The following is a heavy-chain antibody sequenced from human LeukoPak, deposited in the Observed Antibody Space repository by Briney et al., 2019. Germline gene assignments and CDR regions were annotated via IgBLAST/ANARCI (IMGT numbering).Heavy chain of an antibody. J-gene: IGHJ4*02. V-gene: IGHV5-51*01. Sequence: GGPLRLSCAASGFTFSSYAMSWVRQMPGKGLEWMGIIYPGDSDTRYSPSFQGQVTISADKSISTAYLQWSSLKASDTAMYYCARHDSSSWSLDYWGQGTLVTVSS. CDR2: IYPGDSDT. CDR3: ARHDSSSWSLDY. CDR1: GFTFSSYA. D-gene: IGHD6-13*01.